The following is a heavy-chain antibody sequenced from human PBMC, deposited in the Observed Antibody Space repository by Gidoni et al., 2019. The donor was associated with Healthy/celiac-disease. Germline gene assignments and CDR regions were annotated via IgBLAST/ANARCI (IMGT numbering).Heavy chain of an antibody. Sequence: EVQLLESGGGLVQPGGSMRLSCAASGFNFSSYAMSWVRQAPGKGLEWVSAISGSGGRTYYADSVKGRFTISRDNSKNTLYLQMNSLRAEDTAVYYCAKEQYYDFWSGYPDYWGQGTLVTVSS. CDR2: ISGSGGRT. V-gene: IGHV3-23*01. D-gene: IGHD3-3*01. J-gene: IGHJ4*02. CDR1: GFNFSSYA. CDR3: AKEQYYDFWSGYPDY.